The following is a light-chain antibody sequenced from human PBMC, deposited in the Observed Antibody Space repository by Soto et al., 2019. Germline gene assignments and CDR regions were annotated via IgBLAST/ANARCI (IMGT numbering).Light chain of an antibody. J-gene: IGLJ1*01. Sequence: QSVLTQPPSASGSPGQSVAISCTGTSSDVGGYNYVSWYQQHPGKAPKLMIYEVNKRPSGVPDRFSGSKSGNTVSLTVSGLQAEDEADYYCSSYAGSSNVFGTGTKVTV. CDR2: EVN. CDR3: SSYAGSSNV. CDR1: SSDVGGYNY. V-gene: IGLV2-8*01.